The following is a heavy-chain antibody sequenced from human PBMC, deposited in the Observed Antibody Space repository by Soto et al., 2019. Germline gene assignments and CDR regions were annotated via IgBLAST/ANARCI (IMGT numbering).Heavy chain of an antibody. V-gene: IGHV4-38-2*01. CDR1: CVSISSGYY. CDR2: MYVSGST. CDR3: AALGADSSGYPTTFDY. Sequence: SETLSLTFAVSCVSISSGYYWGWIRQPPGKVLEWIGSMYVSGSTYYNPSLKSRVTISVDTSMNQFSLKLRSVTAADTAVYHCAALGADSSGYPTTFDYWGQGTLVTVSS. D-gene: IGHD3-22*01. J-gene: IGHJ4*02.